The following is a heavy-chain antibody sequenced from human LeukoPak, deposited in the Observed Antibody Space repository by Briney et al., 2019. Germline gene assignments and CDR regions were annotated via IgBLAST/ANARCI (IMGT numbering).Heavy chain of an antibody. J-gene: IGHJ4*02. CDR1: GYTFTGYY. D-gene: IGHD6-13*01. Sequence: ASVKVSCKASGYTFTGYYMHWVRQAPGQGLEWMGWINPNSGGTNYAQKFQGRVTMTRDTSISTAYMELGRLRSDDTAVYYCAREGVAGTGLDYWGQGTLVTVSS. CDR3: AREGVAGTGLDY. CDR2: INPNSGGT. V-gene: IGHV1-2*02.